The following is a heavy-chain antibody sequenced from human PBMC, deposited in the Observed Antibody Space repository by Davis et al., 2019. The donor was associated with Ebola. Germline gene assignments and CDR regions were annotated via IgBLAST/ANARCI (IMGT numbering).Heavy chain of an antibody. Sequence: PGGSLRLSCVASGFTFSSYTMSWVRQAPGKGLEWVSGISGSGGSTYYADSVKGRFTISRDNAKNSLYLQMNSLRAEDTAVYYCAKDWGHGYSSSWPTYYFDYWGQGTLVTVSS. D-gene: IGHD6-13*01. CDR2: ISGSGGST. CDR3: AKDWGHGYSSSWPTYYFDY. CDR1: GFTFSSYT. J-gene: IGHJ4*02. V-gene: IGHV3-23*01.